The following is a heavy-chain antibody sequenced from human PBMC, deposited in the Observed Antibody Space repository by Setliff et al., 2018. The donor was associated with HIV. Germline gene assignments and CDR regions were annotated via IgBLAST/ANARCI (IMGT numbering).Heavy chain of an antibody. CDR1: GYTFTSYG. CDR3: AREGYYGSRGWFAP. J-gene: IGHJ5*02. CDR2: ITVHNGNT. V-gene: IGHV1-18*01. D-gene: IGHD3-10*01. Sequence: GASVKVSCKASGYTFTSYGISWVRQAPGQGLEWMGWITVHNGNTNYAQKFQGRVAMTADTSATTASMELRSLRSEDTAVYYCAREGYYGSRGWFAPWGQGTLVTVSS.